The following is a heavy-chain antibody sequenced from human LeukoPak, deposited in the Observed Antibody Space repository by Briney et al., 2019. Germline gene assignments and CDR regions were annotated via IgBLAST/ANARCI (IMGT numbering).Heavy chain of an antibody. CDR1: GGSISSSSYY. V-gene: IGHV4-39*07. CDR2: IYSGST. Sequence: SETLSLTCTVSGGSISSSSYYWGWIRQPPGKGLEWIGNIYSGSTYYNPSLKSRVTISVDTSKNQFSLKLSSVTAADTAVYYCARGRYYYDSSGYLDYFDYWGQGTLVTVSS. CDR3: ARGRYYYDSSGYLDYFDY. D-gene: IGHD3-22*01. J-gene: IGHJ4*02.